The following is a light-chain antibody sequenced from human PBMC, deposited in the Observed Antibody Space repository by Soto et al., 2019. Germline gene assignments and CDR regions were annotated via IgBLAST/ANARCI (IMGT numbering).Light chain of an antibody. V-gene: IGKV1-5*03. CDR3: QQYNSYWYT. Sequence: DIQMTQSPSTLSASVGDRVTITCRASQSISSWLAWYQQKPGKARKLLIYKASSLESGVPSRFSGSGSGTEFTLTISSLQPDDFATYYCQQYNSYWYTFGQGTKLEIK. CDR1: QSISSW. J-gene: IGKJ2*01. CDR2: KAS.